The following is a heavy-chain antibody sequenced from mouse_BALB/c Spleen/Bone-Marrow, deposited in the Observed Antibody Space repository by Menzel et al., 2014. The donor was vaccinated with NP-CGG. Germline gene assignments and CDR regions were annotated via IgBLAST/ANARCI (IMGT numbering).Heavy chain of an antibody. V-gene: IGHV1-54*01. Sequence: VQLQQSGAELVRPGTSVKVSCKASGYAFXNYLIEWVKQRPGQGLGWIGVINPGSGGTDYNEKFKGKATLTADKSSSTAYMQLSSLTSDDSAVYFCARIYYDNDYWGQGTTLTVSS. CDR1: GYAFXNYL. CDR2: INPGSGGT. CDR3: ARIYYDNDY. D-gene: IGHD2-1*01. J-gene: IGHJ2*01.